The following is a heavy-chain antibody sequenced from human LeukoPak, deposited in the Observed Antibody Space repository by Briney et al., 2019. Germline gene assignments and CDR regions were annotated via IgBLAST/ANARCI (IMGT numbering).Heavy chain of an antibody. D-gene: IGHD3-3*01. V-gene: IGHV3-48*01. Sequence: PGGSLRLSCAASGFTFSSFSMNWVRQAPGKGLQWVSYISSSSGTRYYADSVQGRFTISRDNAKLYLQMKSLRAEDTAVYYCARRSTIFGGYYYMDVWGKGTKVTVSS. J-gene: IGHJ6*03. CDR1: GFTFSSFS. CDR3: ARRSTIFGGYYYMDV. CDR2: ISSSSGTR.